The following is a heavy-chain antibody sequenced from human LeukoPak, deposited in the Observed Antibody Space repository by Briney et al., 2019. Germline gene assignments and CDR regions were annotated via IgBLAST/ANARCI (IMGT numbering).Heavy chain of an antibody. J-gene: IGHJ4*02. Sequence: ASVKVSCKASGYTFTGYYMHWVRQASGQGLEWMGWINPNSGGTNYAQKFQGRVTMTRDTSISTAYMELSRLRSDDTAVYYFAFSNYGDYVSGYWGQGTLVTVSS. CDR3: AFSNYGDYVSGY. CDR1: GYTFTGYY. V-gene: IGHV1-2*02. CDR2: INPNSGGT. D-gene: IGHD4-17*01.